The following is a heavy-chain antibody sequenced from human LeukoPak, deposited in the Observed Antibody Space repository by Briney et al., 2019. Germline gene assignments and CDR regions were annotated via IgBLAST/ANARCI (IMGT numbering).Heavy chain of an antibody. CDR2: IGIAGDT. J-gene: IGHJ4*02. D-gene: IGHD4/OR15-4a*01. CDR3: ARGTNFTKTFDY. CDR1: GFTFSSYD. V-gene: IGHV3-13*01. Sequence: PGGSLRLSCAASGFTFSSYDMHWVRQATGKGLEWVSAIGIAGDTYYPGSVKGRFTISRENAKNSLYLQMNSLRAGDTAVYYCARGTNFTKTFDYWGQGTLVTVSS.